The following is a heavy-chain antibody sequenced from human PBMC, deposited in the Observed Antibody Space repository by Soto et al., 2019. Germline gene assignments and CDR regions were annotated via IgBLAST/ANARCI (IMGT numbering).Heavy chain of an antibody. J-gene: IGHJ4*02. Sequence: QVQLVQSGAEVKKPGASVKVSCKASGYTFTSYYMHWVRQAPGQGLEWMGIINPSGGSTSYAQKFQGRVTXRRVTXXSTVYMELSSLRSEDTAVYYCARSSIAARRGGLDYWGQGTLVTVSS. V-gene: IGHV1-46*01. CDR3: ARSSIAARRGGLDY. CDR2: INPSGGST. D-gene: IGHD6-6*01. CDR1: GYTFTSYY.